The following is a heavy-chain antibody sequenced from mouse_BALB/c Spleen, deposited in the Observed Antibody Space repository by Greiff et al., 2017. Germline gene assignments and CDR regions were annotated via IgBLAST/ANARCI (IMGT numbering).Heavy chain of an antibody. J-gene: IGHJ2*01. CDR2: ISSGGST. CDR1: GFTFSSYA. V-gene: IGHV5-6-5*01. D-gene: IGHD2-1*01. CDR3: ARGGDGNYDFDY. Sequence: EVKLMESGGGLVKPGGSLKLSCAASGFTFSSYAMSWVRQTPEKRLEWVASISSGGSTYYPDSVKGRFTISRDNARNILYLQMSSLRSEDTAMYYCARGGDGNYDFDYWGQGTTLTVSS.